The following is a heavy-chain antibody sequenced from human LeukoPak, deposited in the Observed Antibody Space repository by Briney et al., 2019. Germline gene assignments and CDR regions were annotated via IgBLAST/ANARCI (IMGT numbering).Heavy chain of an antibody. D-gene: IGHD2-2*01. CDR1: GGSISSYY. CDR2: IFSSGST. Sequence: SETLSLTCTVSGGSISSYYWSWIRQPPGKGLEWIGYIFSSGSTNYNPSLKSRVTISVDTSKNQFSLKLSSVTAADTAVYYCARQELYCSSTSCYGSAFDYWGQGTLVIVSS. V-gene: IGHV4-59*08. J-gene: IGHJ4*02. CDR3: ARQELYCSSTSCYGSAFDY.